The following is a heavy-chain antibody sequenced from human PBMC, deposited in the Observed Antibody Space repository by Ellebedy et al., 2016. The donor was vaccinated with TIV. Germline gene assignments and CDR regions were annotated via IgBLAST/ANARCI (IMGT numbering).Heavy chain of an antibody. CDR1: GFTIRRYA. J-gene: IGHJ4*02. CDR2: ISGSDDST. CDR3: LGGDN. Sequence: GGSLRLSXPVSGFTIRRYAMGWVRQAPGKGLEWVSSISGSDDSTYYVDSVKGRFTISRDDSRNTLYLQMNSLRAEDSAVYYCLGGDNWGQGTLVIVSS. V-gene: IGHV3-23*01. D-gene: IGHD3-16*01.